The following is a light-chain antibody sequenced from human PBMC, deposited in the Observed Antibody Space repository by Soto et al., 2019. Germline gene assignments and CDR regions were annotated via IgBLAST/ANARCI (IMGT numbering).Light chain of an antibody. V-gene: IGKV1-39*01. J-gene: IGKJ2*01. Sequence: DIQMTQSPSSLSASVGDRVTITCRASQVINNYLNWYQQKPGKAPKLLIYTTSNLQSGVPSRFSGSASGTDFTLTISSLQPEDFATYYCQQSYSTPPTFGQGTKLEI. CDR3: QQSYSTPPT. CDR2: TTS. CDR1: QVINNY.